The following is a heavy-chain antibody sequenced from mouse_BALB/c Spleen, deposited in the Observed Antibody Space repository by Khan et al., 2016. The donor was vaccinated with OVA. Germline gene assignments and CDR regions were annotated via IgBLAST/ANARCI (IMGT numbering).Heavy chain of an antibody. Sequence: QVRLQQSGAELAKPGASVKMSCKASGYTFINYWILWVKQRPGQGLEWIGYINPSTGYTEYNQNFKDKATLTADKSSSTVYMQLSSLTSEDSAVYYCARRGLRWDFDYWGQGTTLTVSS. V-gene: IGHV1-7*01. CDR3: ARRGLRWDFDY. J-gene: IGHJ2*01. D-gene: IGHD1-1*01. CDR2: INPSTGYT. CDR1: GYTFINYW.